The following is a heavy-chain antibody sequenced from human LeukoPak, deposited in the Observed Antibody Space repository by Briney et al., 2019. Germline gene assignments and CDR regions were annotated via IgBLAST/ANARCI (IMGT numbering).Heavy chain of an antibody. CDR1: GGSFSGYY. D-gene: IGHD2-15*01. Sequence: SETPSLTCAVYGGSFSGYYWSWIRQPPGKGLEWIGYIYYSGSTYYNPSLKSRVTISVDTSKNQFSLKLSSVTAADTAVYYCARLIVVVVAATDNRYFDLWGRGTLVTVSS. CDR3: ARLIVVVVAATDNRYFDL. J-gene: IGHJ2*01. CDR2: IYYSGST. V-gene: IGHV4-30-4*01.